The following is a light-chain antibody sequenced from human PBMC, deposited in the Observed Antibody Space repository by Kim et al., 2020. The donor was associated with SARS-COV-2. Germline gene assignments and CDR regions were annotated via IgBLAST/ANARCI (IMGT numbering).Light chain of an antibody. CDR1: SSNVGNNF. V-gene: IGLV1-51*01. Sequence: GQKVTISFSGSSSNVGNNFVSWYQQLPGTAPKLLIYDNNKRPSGIPDRFSGSKSGTSATLGITGLQTGDEADYYCGTWDSSLSSGVFGGGTQLTVL. CDR2: DNN. CDR3: GTWDSSLSSGV. J-gene: IGLJ3*02.